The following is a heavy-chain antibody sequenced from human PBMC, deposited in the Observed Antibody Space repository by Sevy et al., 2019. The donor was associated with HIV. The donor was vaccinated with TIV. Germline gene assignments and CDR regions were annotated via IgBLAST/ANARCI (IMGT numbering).Heavy chain of an antibody. V-gene: IGHV1-2*02. D-gene: IGHD3-22*01. J-gene: IGHJ4*02. CDR1: GYTFTEYY. Sequence: ASVKVSCKASGYTFTEYYVHWLRQAPGQGLEWMGWINPRTGGTYFAKKFQDRVTLTTATSINAVYMELSGLKFDDTAVFYCARMGDYFDTSGYYPLKYWGLGTLVTVSS. CDR3: ARMGDYFDTSGYYPLKY. CDR2: INPRTGGT.